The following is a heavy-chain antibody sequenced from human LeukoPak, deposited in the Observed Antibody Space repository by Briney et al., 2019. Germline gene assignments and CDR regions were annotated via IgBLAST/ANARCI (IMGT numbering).Heavy chain of an antibody. CDR3: ARGAYYDSSGDHYYFDY. V-gene: IGHV1-2*04. CDR2: INPNSGGT. Sequence: ASVKVSCKASGYTFTGYYMHWVRQAPGQGLEWMGWINPNSGGTNYAQKFQGWVTMTRDTSISTAYMELSRLRSDDTAVYYCARGAYYDSSGDHYYFDYWDQGTLVTVSS. D-gene: IGHD3-22*01. CDR1: GYTFTGYY. J-gene: IGHJ4*02.